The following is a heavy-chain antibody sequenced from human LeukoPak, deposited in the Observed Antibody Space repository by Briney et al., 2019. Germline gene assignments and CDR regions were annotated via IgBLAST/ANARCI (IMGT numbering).Heavy chain of an antibody. V-gene: IGHV3-23*01. D-gene: IGHD6-19*01. CDR1: GFTFSTYG. J-gene: IGHJ5*02. CDR3: ARERKPEVAVAVPWFDP. Sequence: PGGSLRLSCAASGFTFSTYGMTWVRQAPGKGLEWVSAISGSGGSTYYADSVKGRFTISRDNSKNTLYLQMNSLGAEDTAVYYCARERKPEVAVAVPWFDPWGQGTLVTVSS. CDR2: ISGSGGST.